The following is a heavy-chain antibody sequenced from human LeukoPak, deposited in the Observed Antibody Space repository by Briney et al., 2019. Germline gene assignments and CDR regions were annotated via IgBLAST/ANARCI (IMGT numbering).Heavy chain of an antibody. J-gene: IGHJ4*02. V-gene: IGHV3-23*01. CDR1: GFTFRSYA. D-gene: IGHD5-12*01. Sequence: PGGSLRLSCTAASGFTFRSYAMKWVRQAPGKGLEWVSSISGSGGTTYYADSVKGRFTISRDNSKNTLYLQMNSLRAEDTAVYYCAKDPYRASSGLVDYWGQGTLVTVSS. CDR3: AKDPYRASSGLVDY. CDR2: ISGSGGTT.